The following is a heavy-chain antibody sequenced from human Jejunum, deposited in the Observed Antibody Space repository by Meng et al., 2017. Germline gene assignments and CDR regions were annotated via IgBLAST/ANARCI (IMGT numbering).Heavy chain of an antibody. D-gene: IGHD1-7*01. CDR2: IIPSSGDA. J-gene: IGHJ4*02. Sequence: ASVKVSCKASGYTFIDCYVHWVRQAPGQGLEWMGRIIPSSGDANSAQKFQGRVTLTWDTSISTAYMELSSLRSDDTAIYYCARDGGNYDFDYWGQGTLVTVSS. CDR3: ARDGGNYDFDY. V-gene: IGHV1-2*06. CDR1: GYTFIDCY.